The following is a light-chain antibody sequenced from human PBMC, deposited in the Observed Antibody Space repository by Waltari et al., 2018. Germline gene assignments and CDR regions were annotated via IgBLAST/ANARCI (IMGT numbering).Light chain of an antibody. CDR3: QQYKTFPLT. CDR1: QGISKF. J-gene: IGKJ4*01. Sequence: DIQMTQSPSSLAPSVGDRVTITCRASQGISKFLAWFRQNPGKAPESLTYGASSLQSGVPSRFSGSGSGTDFTLTISSLQPEDFASYYCQQYKTFPLTFGGGTKVEIK. V-gene: IGKV1-16*01. CDR2: GAS.